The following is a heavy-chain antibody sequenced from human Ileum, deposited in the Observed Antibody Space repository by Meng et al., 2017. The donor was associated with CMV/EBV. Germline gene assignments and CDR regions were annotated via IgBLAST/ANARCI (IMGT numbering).Heavy chain of an antibody. Sequence: QGQPQESGHGLVKPSQTLSLTCTVSGGSISSGDYYWNWIRQPPGKGLEWIGYIYYSGSTYFNPSLKSRVTISVDTSKNQFSLKLNSVTAADTAVYYCARQEELWGYFDYWGQGTLVTVSS. CDR3: ARQEELWGYFDY. D-gene: IGHD1-7*01. CDR1: GGSISSGDYY. J-gene: IGHJ4*02. V-gene: IGHV4-30-4*08. CDR2: IYYSGST.